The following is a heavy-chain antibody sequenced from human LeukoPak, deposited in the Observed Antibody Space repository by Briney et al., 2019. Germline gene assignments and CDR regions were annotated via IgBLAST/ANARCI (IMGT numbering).Heavy chain of an antibody. CDR3: ASSASYRFDY. Sequence: GGSLRLSCVASGFTFSESWMTWVRQAPGKGLEWVSHITASGTAMFYADSVKGRFTISRDNAKNSLYLQMNSLRDEDTAVYYCASSASYRFDYWGQGTLVTVSS. J-gene: IGHJ4*02. CDR1: GFTFSESW. CDR2: ITASGTAM. D-gene: IGHD1-26*01. V-gene: IGHV3-48*02.